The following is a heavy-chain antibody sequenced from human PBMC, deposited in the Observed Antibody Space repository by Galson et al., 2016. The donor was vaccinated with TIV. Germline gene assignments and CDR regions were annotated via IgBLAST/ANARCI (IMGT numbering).Heavy chain of an antibody. Sequence: SLRLSCAASGLPFSSYTMHWVRQAPGKGLEWVAIKSYDGGNEYYADSVKGRFTISRDNSKNTLSLQMDSLRIEDTAVYYCARDGHDFWSGGANTLDYRGQGTLVTVSS. J-gene: IGHJ4*02. CDR2: KSYDGGNE. D-gene: IGHD3-3*01. CDR1: GLPFSSYT. V-gene: IGHV3-30*04. CDR3: ARDGHDFWSGGANTLDY.